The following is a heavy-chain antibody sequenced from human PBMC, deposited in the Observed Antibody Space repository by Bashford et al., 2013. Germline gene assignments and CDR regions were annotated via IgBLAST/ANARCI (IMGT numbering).Heavy chain of an antibody. D-gene: IGHD1-26*01. V-gene: IGHV4-59*01. J-gene: IGHJ5*02. CDR1: GGSISSYY. CDR3: ARERGSYGGGGFDP. CDR2: IYYSGST. Sequence: SETLSLTCTVSGGSISSYYWSWIRQPPGKGLEWIGYIYYSGSTNYNPSLKSRVTISVDTSKNQFSLKLSSVTAADTAVYYCARERGSYGGGGFDPVGPGEPWVTVSS.